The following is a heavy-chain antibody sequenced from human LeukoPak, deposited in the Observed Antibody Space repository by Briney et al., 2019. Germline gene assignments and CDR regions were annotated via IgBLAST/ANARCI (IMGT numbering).Heavy chain of an antibody. J-gene: IGHJ4*02. V-gene: IGHV3-23*01. D-gene: IGHD2-2*02. CDR2: ISGSGGST. CDR3: ARGYCTSSSCYNDY. Sequence: GGSLRLSCAASGFTFSSYAMSWVRQAPGKGLEWVSAISGSGGSTYYADSVRGRFTISRDNSKNTLYLQMNSLRAEDTAVYFCARGYCTSSSCYNDYWGQGTLVTVSS. CDR1: GFTFSSYA.